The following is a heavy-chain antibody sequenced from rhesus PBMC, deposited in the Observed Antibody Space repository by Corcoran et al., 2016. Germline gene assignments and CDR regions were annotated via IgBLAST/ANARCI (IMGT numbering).Heavy chain of an antibody. V-gene: IGHV4-65*01. CDR1: GGSVSRSNW. Sequence: QVQLQESGPGLVKPSETLSLTCAVSGGSVSRSNWWNWIRQSPGRGLAWIRSISGSSGSTYYNPSLKSRVTISIDTSKNQFSLKVTSGTASDTAVYYCARERIQRVQLVAYALDSWGQGVVVTVSS. CDR2: ISGSSGST. J-gene: IGHJ6*01. CDR3: ARERIQRVQLVAYALDS. D-gene: IGHD5-30*01.